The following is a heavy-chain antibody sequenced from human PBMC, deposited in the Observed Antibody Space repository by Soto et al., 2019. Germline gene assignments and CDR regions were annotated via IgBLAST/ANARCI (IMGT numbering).Heavy chain of an antibody. J-gene: IGHJ3*02. CDR2: ISGSGSYT. CDR1: GFTFSDYY. Sequence: QVQLLESGGGLVKPGGSQRLSCVTSGFTFSDYYMGWVRQAPGKGLELVSYISGSGSYTLYADSVKGRFTVSRDNANNSLSLLMSSLRGEDTAIYYCVRDSSHYYGGRKEFGAFDIWGHGTVVTVSS. CDR3: VRDSSHYYGGRKEFGAFDI. D-gene: IGHD2-21*01. V-gene: IGHV3-11*06.